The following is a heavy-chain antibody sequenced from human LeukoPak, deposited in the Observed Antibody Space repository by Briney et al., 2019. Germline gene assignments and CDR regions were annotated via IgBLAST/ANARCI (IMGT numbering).Heavy chain of an antibody. CDR2: IYYSGST. J-gene: IGHJ4*02. CDR1: GGSISSSSYY. CDR3: ARHYRCGTPG. Sequence: SETLSLTCTVSGGSISSSSYYWGWIRQPPGKGLEWIGSIYYSGSTYYNPSLKSRVTISVDTSKNQFSLKLSSVTAADTAVYYCARHYRCGTPGWGQGTLVTVSS. D-gene: IGHD1-14*01. V-gene: IGHV4-39*01.